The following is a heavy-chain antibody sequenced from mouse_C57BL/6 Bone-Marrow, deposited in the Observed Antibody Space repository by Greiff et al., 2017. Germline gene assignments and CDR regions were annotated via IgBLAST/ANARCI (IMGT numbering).Heavy chain of an antibody. D-gene: IGHD2-1*01. V-gene: IGHV5-4*01. CDR2: ISDGGSYT. CDR3: ARDQGLYGNYVFYAMDY. J-gene: IGHJ4*01. Sequence: EVQLVESGGGLVKPGGSLKLSCAASGFTFSSYAMSWVRQTPEKRLEWVATISDGGSYTYYPDNVKGRFTISRDNAKNNLYLQMSHLKSEDTAMYYCARDQGLYGNYVFYAMDYGGQGTSVTVSS. CDR1: GFTFSSYA.